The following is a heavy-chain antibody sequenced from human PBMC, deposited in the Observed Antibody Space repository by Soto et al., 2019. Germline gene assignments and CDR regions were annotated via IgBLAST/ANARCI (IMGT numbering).Heavy chain of an antibody. CDR2: VSGSSWNAV. CDR3: AKGYCSSTSCSFDY. J-gene: IGHJ4*02. CDR1: GFTFSSFS. V-gene: IGHV3-21*04. D-gene: IGHD2-2*01. Sequence: SGFTFSSFSMNWVRQAPGKGLEWVAHVSGSSWNAVYYADSLRGRFTISRDKSKNTVYLQMNSLRDEDTALYYCAKGYCSSTSCSFDYWGQGTLVTVSS.